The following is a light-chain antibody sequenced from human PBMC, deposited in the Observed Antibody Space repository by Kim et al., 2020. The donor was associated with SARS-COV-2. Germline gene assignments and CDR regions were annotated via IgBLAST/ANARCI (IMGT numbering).Light chain of an antibody. J-gene: IGKJ4*01. CDR2: AAS. Sequence: ASVGDRVTLPSWSSQSIRIFFYLYPQKPGKAPQILIYAASRLHSGVSSRFSGSGSGTDFTLTISSLHPEDFAAYFCQQSDSSPFTFGGGTKVDIK. CDR3: QQSDSSPFT. CDR1: QSIRIF. V-gene: IGKV1-39*01.